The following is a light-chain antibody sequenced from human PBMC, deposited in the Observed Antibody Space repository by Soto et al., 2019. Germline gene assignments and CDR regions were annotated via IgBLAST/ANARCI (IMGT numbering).Light chain of an antibody. CDR1: SSNIGAGYD. J-gene: IGLJ2*01. CDR3: QSYDSSLSAVV. CDR2: GNS. Sequence: QSVLTQPPSVSGAPGQRVTISCTGSSSNIGAGYDVHWYQQLPGTAPKLLIYGNSNRPSGFPDRCSGSKSGTSASLAITGRQAEDEADDYCQSYDSSLSAVVFGVGPK. V-gene: IGLV1-40*01.